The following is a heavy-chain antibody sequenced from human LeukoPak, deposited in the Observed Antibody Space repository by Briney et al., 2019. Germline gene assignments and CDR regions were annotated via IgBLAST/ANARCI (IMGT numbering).Heavy chain of an antibody. J-gene: IGHJ4*02. CDR2: IYTNGVA. CDR3: AREPPGY. V-gene: IGHV4-61*02. CDR1: GGSVTSGNYY. Sequence: SETLSLTCTVSGGSVTSGNYYWNWIRQPAGKGLEWIVRIYTNGVASYNPSLKSRVTISIDASKNQFSLKLSSVTAADTAVYYCAREPPGYWGQGILVTVSS.